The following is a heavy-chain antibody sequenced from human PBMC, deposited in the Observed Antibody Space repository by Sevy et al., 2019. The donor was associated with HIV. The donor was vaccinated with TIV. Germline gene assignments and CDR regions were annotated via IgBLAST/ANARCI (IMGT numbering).Heavy chain of an antibody. CDR3: AREGCTRPHDY. Sequence: GGSLRLSCAASGFAFYDYSMSWIRQAPGKGLEWVATLSFGCGKINYADSVKGQFTISTDNSKNSFYLQMDNLRVEDTALSDCAREGCTRPHDYWGQGTRVTVSS. J-gene: IGHJ4*02. CDR2: LSFGCGKI. CDR1: GFAFYDYS. V-gene: IGHV3-23*01. D-gene: IGHD2-8*01.